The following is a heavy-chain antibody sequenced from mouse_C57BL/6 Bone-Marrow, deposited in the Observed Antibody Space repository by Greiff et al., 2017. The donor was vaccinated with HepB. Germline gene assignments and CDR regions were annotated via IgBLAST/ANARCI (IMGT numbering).Heavy chain of an antibody. V-gene: IGHV14-4*01. CDR3: TREDDGYLY. J-gene: IGHJ3*01. CDR1: GFNIKDDY. CDR2: IDPENGDT. Sequence: EVKLMESGAELVRPGASVKLSCTASGFNIKDDYMHWVKQRPEQGLEWIGWIDPENGDTEYATKFQGKATITADTSSNTAYLQLSSLTSEDTAVYYCTREDDGYLYWGQGTLVTVSA. D-gene: IGHD2-3*01.